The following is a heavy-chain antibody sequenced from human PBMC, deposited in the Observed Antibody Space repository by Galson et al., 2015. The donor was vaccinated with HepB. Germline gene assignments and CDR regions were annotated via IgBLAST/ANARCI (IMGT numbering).Heavy chain of an antibody. V-gene: IGHV3-66*01. CDR1: GFTVSSNY. CDR3: ARTSSGYYFGLSD. D-gene: IGHD3-22*01. J-gene: IGHJ4*02. Sequence: SLRLSCAASGFTVSSNYMSWVRQAPGKGLEWVSAIYGGGSTYYADSVKGRFTIFRDNSKNTLCLQMNSLRAEDTAVYYCARTSSGYYFGLSDWGQGTLVTVSS. CDR2: IYGGGST.